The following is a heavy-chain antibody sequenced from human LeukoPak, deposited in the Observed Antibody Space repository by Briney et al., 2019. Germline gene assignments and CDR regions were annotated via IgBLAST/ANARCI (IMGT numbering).Heavy chain of an antibody. D-gene: IGHD1-14*01. Sequence: PGGSLRLFCAASGFTLISYLMSWVRQAPGRGLEWVANIKKDGSEENYLDSVKGRFTVSRDNAKNSLFLQMNSLRGEDTAVYYCARGNPNRNPLDLWSQGTMVTISS. J-gene: IGHJ3*01. CDR1: GFTLISYL. CDR3: ARGNPNRNPLDL. V-gene: IGHV3-7*01. CDR2: IKKDGSEE.